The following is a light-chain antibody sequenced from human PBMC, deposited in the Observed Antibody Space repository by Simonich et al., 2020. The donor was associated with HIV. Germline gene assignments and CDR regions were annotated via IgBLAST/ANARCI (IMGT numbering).Light chain of an antibody. J-gene: IGKJ1*01. CDR1: QSITNY. V-gene: IGKV1-39*01. CDR3: QQSYSTPQT. CDR2: AAS. Sequence: DIQMTQSPSSLSASVGDRVTITCRASQSITNYLNWYQQKPGKAPKLLIYAASSLQSGVSSRFSGSGSGTDFTLTISSLQPEDFATYYCQQSYSTPQTFGQGTKVGIK.